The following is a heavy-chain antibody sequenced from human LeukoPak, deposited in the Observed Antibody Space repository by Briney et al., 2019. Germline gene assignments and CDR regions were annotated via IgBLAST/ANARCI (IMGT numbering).Heavy chain of an antibody. CDR1: GFSVSSNY. CDR2: IYSGDNS. CDR3: ARGGHLSKAIYYYYGMDV. J-gene: IGHJ6*02. V-gene: IGHV3-53*01. Sequence: GGSLRLSCAASGFSVSSNYMSWVRQVPGKGLEWVSVIYSGDNSYYADSVKGRFTISRDNSKNTLYLQMNSLRAEDTAVYYCARGGHLSKAIYYYYGMDVWGQGTTVTVSS.